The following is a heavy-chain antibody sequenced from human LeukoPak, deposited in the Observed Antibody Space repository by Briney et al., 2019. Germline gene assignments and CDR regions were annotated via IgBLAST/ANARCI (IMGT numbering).Heavy chain of an antibody. V-gene: IGHV3-53*01. Sequence: PGGSLRLSCAASGFTVSSNYMSWVRQAPGRGLEWVSVIYSGGSAYYADSVKGRFAISRDHSTNTLYLQMNSLTAEDTAVYYCARVIVVVATMDYFDFWGQGTLVTVSS. J-gene: IGHJ4*02. CDR3: ARVIVVVATMDYFDF. CDR2: IYSGGSA. D-gene: IGHD2-15*01. CDR1: GFTVSSNY.